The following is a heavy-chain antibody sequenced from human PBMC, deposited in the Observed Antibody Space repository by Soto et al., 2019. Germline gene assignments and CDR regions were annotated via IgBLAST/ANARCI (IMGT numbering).Heavy chain of an antibody. CDR2: IYYSGST. D-gene: IGHD2-21*01. V-gene: IGHV4-39*01. CDR1: GGTISSSSYY. CDR3: AHGTYGATWSPFDA. J-gene: IGHJ4*02. Sequence: PSETLCLTCTVSGGTISSSSYYWGWIRQPPGEGLEWIGSIYYSGSTYYNLSLKSRVTISVDTSKNQFSLKLSSVTAADTATYFCAHGTYGATWSPFDAWGQGALVTVSS.